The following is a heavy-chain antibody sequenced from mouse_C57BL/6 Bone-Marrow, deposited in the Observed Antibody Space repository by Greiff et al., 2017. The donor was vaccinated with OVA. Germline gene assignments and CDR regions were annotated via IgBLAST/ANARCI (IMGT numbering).Heavy chain of an antibody. CDR3: ARTAYYDSSYYFDY. D-gene: IGHD1-1*01. CDR1: GSTFTSYG. V-gene: IGHV1-81*01. Sequence: VKLMESGAELARPGASVKLSCKASGSTFTSYGISWVKQRTGQGLEWIGEIYPRSGNTYYNEKFKGKATLTADKSSSTAYMELRSLTSEDSAVFFRARTAYYDSSYYFDYWGQGTTLTVSS. CDR2: IYPRSGNT. J-gene: IGHJ2*01.